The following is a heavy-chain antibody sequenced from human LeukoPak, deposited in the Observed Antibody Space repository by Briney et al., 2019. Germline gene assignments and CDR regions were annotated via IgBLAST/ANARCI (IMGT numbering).Heavy chain of an antibody. CDR2: ISSSGSTI. D-gene: IGHD6-13*01. CDR1: GFTFSDYY. V-gene: IGHV3-11*01. J-gene: IGHJ4*02. Sequence: GGSLRLSCAASGFTFSDYYMSWIRQAPGKGLEWVSYISSSGSTIYYADSVKGRFTISRDNAKNSLYLQMNSLRAEDTAVYYCAGGDSDLAAAISGYWGQGTLVTVSS. CDR3: AGGDSDLAAAISGY.